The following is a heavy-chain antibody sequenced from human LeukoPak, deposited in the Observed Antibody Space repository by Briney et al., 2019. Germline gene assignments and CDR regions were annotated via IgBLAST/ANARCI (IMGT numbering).Heavy chain of an antibody. CDR3: ARAGGYCSSTSCYTSRYYYYMDV. CDR2: IIPIFGTG. D-gene: IGHD2-2*02. Sequence: SVTVSCKASGGTFSSYAISWVRQAPGQGLEWMGGIIPIFGTGNYAQKFQGRVTITTDESASTAYMELSSLRSEDTAVYYSARAGGYCSSTSCYTSRYYYYMDVWGKGTTVTVSS. J-gene: IGHJ6*03. CDR1: GGTFSSYA. V-gene: IGHV1-69*05.